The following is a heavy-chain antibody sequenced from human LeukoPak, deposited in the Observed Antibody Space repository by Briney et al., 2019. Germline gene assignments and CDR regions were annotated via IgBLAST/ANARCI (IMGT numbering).Heavy chain of an antibody. D-gene: IGHD2-2*01. CDR2: INPKSGGT. CDR3: ARSIIVVVPTAIDY. CDR1: GYSFTAYY. Sequence: ASVKVSCKPSGYSFTAYYIHWVRQAPGQGLEWMGWINPKSGGTNYAQKFQGRVSMTGDTSINTVYMELSNLRSDDTAVYYCARSIIVVVPTAIDYWGQGTLVTVSS. J-gene: IGHJ4*02. V-gene: IGHV1-2*02.